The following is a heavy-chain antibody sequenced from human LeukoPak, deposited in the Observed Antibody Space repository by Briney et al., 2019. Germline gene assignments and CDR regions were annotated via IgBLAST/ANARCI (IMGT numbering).Heavy chain of an antibody. Sequence: ASVKVSCKASGYTFSGYYMHWVRQAPGQGLEWVGWINPNSGGTNYAQKFQGRVTMTRDTSISTAYMELSRLLSGDTAVYYCARGPSGYHNTGGQGTLVTVSS. CDR2: INPNSGGT. V-gene: IGHV1-2*02. D-gene: IGHD5-12*01. CDR1: GYTFSGYY. J-gene: IGHJ4*02. CDR3: ARGPSGYHNT.